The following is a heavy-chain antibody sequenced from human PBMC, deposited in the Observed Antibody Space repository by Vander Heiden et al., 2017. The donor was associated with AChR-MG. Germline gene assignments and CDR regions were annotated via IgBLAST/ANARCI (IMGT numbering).Heavy chain of an antibody. CDR2: INPNSGGT. CDR1: GYTFTGHY. CDR3: ARGQYYYDSSGYYVFDY. J-gene: IGHJ4*02. V-gene: IGHV1-2*04. D-gene: IGHD3-22*01. Sequence: QVQLVQSGAEVKKPGASVKVSCKASGYTFTGHYMHWVRQAPGQGLEWMGWINPNSGGTNYAQKFQGWVTMTRDTSISTAYMELSRLRSDDTAVYYCARGQYYYDSSGYYVFDYWGQGTLVTVSS.